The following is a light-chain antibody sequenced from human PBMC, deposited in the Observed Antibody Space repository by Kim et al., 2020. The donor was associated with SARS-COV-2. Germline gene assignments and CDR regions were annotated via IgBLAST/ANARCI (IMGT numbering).Light chain of an antibody. V-gene: IGKV3-20*01. J-gene: IGKJ1*01. CDR1: QSVSSNY. Sequence: EIVLTQSPGTLSLSPGERATLSCRASQSVSSNYLAWYQQKPGQAPRLLIYDASTRATGIPDRFSGSGSGTDFTLTISRLAPEDFAVYYCQQYGSSPPQVFGQGTKVEIK. CDR3: QQYGSSPPQV. CDR2: DAS.